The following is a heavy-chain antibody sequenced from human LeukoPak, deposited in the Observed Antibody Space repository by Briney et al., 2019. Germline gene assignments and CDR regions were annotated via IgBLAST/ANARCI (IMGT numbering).Heavy chain of an antibody. CDR3: ARGYCGGSCSNSDFDY. J-gene: IGHJ4*02. D-gene: IGHD2-15*01. CDR1: GYTFTSYD. Sequence: GASVKVSCKASGYTFTSYDINWVRQATGQGLEWMGWMNPNSGNTGYAQKFQGRVTMTRNTSISTAYMELSSLRSEDTAVYYCARGYCGGSCSNSDFDYWGQGTLVTVSS. V-gene: IGHV1-8*01. CDR2: MNPNSGNT.